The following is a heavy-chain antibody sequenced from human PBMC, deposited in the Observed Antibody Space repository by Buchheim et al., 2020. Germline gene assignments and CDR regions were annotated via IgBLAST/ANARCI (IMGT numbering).Heavy chain of an antibody. V-gene: IGHV3-74*01. CDR1: GFTFSRFE. D-gene: IGHD4-17*01. CDR2: ISSDGRST. J-gene: IGHJ2*01. Sequence: EMQLVESGGGLAQPGGSLRLSCAASGFTFSRFEMHWVRQAPAKGLVWVLGISSDGRSTSYADSVKGRFTISRDNAKNTLYLQMNSLRAEDTAVYYCAKDVGKDGDYVFWYFDLWGRGTL. CDR3: AKDVGKDGDYVFWYFDL.